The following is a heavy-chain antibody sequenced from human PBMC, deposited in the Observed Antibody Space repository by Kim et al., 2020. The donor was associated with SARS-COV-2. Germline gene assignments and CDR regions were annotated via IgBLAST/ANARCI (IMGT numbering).Heavy chain of an antibody. D-gene: IGHD6-13*01. Sequence: ASVKVSCKASGYTFTSYDINWVRQATGQGLEWMGWMNPNSGNTGYAQKFQGRVTMTRNTSISTAYMELSSLRSEDTAVYYCASLRYSSSWSPGWFDPWGQGTLVTVSS. CDR2: MNPNSGNT. J-gene: IGHJ5*02. CDR3: ASLRYSSSWSPGWFDP. V-gene: IGHV1-8*01. CDR1: GYTFTSYD.